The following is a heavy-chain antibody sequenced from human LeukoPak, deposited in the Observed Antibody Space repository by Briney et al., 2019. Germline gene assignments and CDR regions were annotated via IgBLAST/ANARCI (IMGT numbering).Heavy chain of an antibody. Sequence: PGRSLRLSCAASGFTFDDYAMHWVRQAPGKGLEWVSGISWNSGSIGYADSVKGRFTISRDNAKNSLYLQMNSLRAEDTALYYCAKDKSSGWYKQLDYWGQGTLVTVSS. V-gene: IGHV3-9*01. CDR1: GFTFDDYA. J-gene: IGHJ4*02. CDR3: AKDKSSGWYKQLDY. CDR2: ISWNSGSI. D-gene: IGHD6-19*01.